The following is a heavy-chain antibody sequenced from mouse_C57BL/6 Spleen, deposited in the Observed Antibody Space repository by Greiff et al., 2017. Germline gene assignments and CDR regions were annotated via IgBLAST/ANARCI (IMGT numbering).Heavy chain of an antibody. CDR1: GFTFSSYA. J-gene: IGHJ2*01. Sequence: EVKLVESGGGLVKPGGSLKLSCAASGFTFSSYAMSWVRQTPEKRLEWVATISDGGSYTYYPDNVKGRFTISRDNAKNNLYLQMSHLKSEDTAMYYCARERGYSNYLDYWAQGTTLTVSS. D-gene: IGHD2-5*01. CDR3: ARERGYSNYLDY. V-gene: IGHV5-4*01. CDR2: ISDGGSYT.